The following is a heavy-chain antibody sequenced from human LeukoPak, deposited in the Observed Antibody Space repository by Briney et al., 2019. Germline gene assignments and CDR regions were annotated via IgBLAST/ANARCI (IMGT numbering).Heavy chain of an antibody. CDR2: TYTGGNS. Sequence: PGGSLRLSCEASGFTVSSTHMVWVRQAPGKGLEWVSVTYTGGNSYYADSVKGRFIISRDISKNTLYLQMNSLRAEDSALYYCARGGRGSAAVVAPRSFDIWGQGTMVTVSS. CDR3: ARGGRGSAAVVAPRSFDI. D-gene: IGHD3-22*01. CDR1: GFTVSSTH. J-gene: IGHJ3*02. V-gene: IGHV3-53*01.